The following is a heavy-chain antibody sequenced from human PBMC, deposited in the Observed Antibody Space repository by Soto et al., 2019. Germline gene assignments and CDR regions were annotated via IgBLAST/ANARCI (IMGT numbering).Heavy chain of an antibody. J-gene: IGHJ4*02. Sequence: QVQLVQSGAEVKKPGASVKVSCKASGYTFTSYGINWVRQAPRQGLEWMGWISAYNGNTNYAQKLQGRVTMTTDTSTSTAYMELRTLRSDDTAVYYCSRDKGYGSGSYYGYWGQGTLVTVSS. D-gene: IGHD3-10*01. CDR1: GYTFTSYG. CDR3: SRDKGYGSGSYYGY. V-gene: IGHV1-18*01. CDR2: ISAYNGNT.